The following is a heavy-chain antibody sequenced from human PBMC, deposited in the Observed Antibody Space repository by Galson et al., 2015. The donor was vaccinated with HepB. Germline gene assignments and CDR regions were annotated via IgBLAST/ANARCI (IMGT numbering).Heavy chain of an antibody. J-gene: IGHJ6*02. CDR2: ISGNGGDT. Sequence: SLRLSCAASGFSFSSYAMTWVRQAPGKGLEWVSSISGNGGDTKYGDSVKGPFPIFRDKAKSTLYLQMNSLRAEDTAGYHFAKGDGWGPAAINYGLHVWGQGTTVTVSS. V-gene: IGHV3-23*01. D-gene: IGHD2-2*02. CDR1: GFSFSSYA. CDR3: AKGDGWGPAAINYGLHV.